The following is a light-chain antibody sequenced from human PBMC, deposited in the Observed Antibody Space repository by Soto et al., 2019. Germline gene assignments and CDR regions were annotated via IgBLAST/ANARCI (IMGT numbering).Light chain of an antibody. Sequence: EIVLTQSPGTLSVSPGERATLFCRARQSISSTYLAWYQKKPGQAPRLLPYGAFNRATGIPDRFSGSGSGTDFTLTISRLEPEDCAFYYCQQYGSSSFAFGPGTKVEIK. J-gene: IGKJ3*01. CDR2: GAF. V-gene: IGKV3-20*01. CDR1: QSISSTY. CDR3: QQYGSSSFA.